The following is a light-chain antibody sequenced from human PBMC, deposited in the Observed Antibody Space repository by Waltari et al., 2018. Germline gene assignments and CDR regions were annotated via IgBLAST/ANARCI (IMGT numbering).Light chain of an antibody. Sequence: DVVMTQSPLSLPVPLGQQASISCRSSQRLVHSAGNTYLSWFQQRQDHSPRRRIYKVSNRDYVRDSGVPDRFRGSGSGTDFPLKSSRVEAEDVGVYYCMQGTHWPITFGQGTRLEIK. CDR3: MQGTHWPIT. CDR2: KVS. CDR1: QRLVHSAGNTY. V-gene: IGKV2-30*02. J-gene: IGKJ5*01.